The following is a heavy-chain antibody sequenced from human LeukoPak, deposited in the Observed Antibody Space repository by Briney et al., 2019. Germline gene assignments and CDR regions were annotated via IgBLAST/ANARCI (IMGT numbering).Heavy chain of an antibody. D-gene: IGHD5-18*01. Sequence: GGSLRLSCAASGFTVSSNYMSWVRQAPGKGLEWVSVIYSGGSTYYADSVKGRFTISRDNSKNTLYLQMNSLRAEDTAVYYCTTESGDTAMVPPFFDYWGQGTLVTVSS. CDR3: TTESGDTAMVPPFFDY. J-gene: IGHJ4*02. V-gene: IGHV3-66*01. CDR2: IYSGGST. CDR1: GFTVSSNY.